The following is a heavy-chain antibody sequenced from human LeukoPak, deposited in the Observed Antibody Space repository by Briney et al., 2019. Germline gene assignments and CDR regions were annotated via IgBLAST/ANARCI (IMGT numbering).Heavy chain of an antibody. CDR1: GGSISSYY. V-gene: IGHV4-59*01. D-gene: IGHD6-13*01. Sequence: SETLSLTCTVSGGSISSYYWSWIRQPPGKGLEWIGYIYYSGSTNYNPSLKRRVTISVDTSKNQFSLKLSSVTAADTAVYYCARTIAAAGIWFDPWGQGTLVTVSS. CDR2: IYYSGST. J-gene: IGHJ5*02. CDR3: ARTIAAAGIWFDP.